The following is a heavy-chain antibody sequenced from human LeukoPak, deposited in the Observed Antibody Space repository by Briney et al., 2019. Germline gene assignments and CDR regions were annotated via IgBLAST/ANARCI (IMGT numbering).Heavy chain of an antibody. CDR1: GFTFSHYF. CDR3: ARDPWVAGYSGSELDF. Sequence: GGSLRLSCAASGFTFSHYFMHWVRQAPGKGLEYLSVISYTGDKTYYAKSVKGRFIISRDNSKNTLYLQMGSLRSEDTAVYYCARDPWVAGYSGSELDFWGQGTLVTVSS. J-gene: IGHJ4*02. CDR2: ISYTGDKT. D-gene: IGHD5-12*01. V-gene: IGHV3-64*01.